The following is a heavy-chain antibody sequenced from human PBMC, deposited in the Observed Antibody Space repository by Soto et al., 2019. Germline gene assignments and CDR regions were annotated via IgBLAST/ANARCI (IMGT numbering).Heavy chain of an antibody. CDR2: INHSGGT. D-gene: IGHD3-3*01. Sequence: KSSETLSLTCAVYGGSFSGYYWSWIRQPPGKGLEWIGEINHSGGTNYNPSLKSRVTISVDTSKNQFSLKLSSVTAADTAVYYCARGEKRITILGVVHNGGWFDPRGQGPRVTVSS. CDR1: GGSFSGYY. V-gene: IGHV4-34*01. CDR3: ARGEKRITILGVVHNGGWFDP. J-gene: IGHJ5*02.